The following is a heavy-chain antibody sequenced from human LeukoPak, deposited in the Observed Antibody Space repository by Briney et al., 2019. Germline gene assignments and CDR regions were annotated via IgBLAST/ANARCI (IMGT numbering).Heavy chain of an antibody. CDR2: ISYDGSNK. CDR1: GFTFSSHA. J-gene: IGHJ4*02. Sequence: PSGGSLRLSCAASGFTFSSHAMHWVRQAPGKGLEWVAVISYDGSNKYYADSVKGRFTISRDNSKNTLYLQMNSLRAEDTAVYYCARRAAWDGYFDYWGQGTLVTVSS. D-gene: IGHD1-26*01. V-gene: IGHV3-30-3*01. CDR3: ARRAAWDGYFDY.